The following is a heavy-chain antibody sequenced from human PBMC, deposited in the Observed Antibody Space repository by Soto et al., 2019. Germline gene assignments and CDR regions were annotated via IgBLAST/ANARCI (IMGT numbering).Heavy chain of an antibody. D-gene: IGHD1-26*01. CDR3: ARDGRGVFDY. CDR1: GFTFSSYG. J-gene: IGHJ4*02. V-gene: IGHV3-33*01. CDR2: IWYDGSNK. Sequence: QVQLVESGGGVVQPGRSLRLSCAASGFTFSSYGMHWVRQAPGKGLEWVAVIWYDGSNKYYADSVKGRFTISRDNSKNALYLQMNSLRAEDTAVYYCARDGRGVFDYWGQGTLVTVSS.